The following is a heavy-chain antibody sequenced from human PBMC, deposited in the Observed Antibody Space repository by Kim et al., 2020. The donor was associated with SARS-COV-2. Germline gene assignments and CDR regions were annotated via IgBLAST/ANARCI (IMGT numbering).Heavy chain of an antibody. V-gene: IGHV3-30*01. J-gene: IGHJ4*02. CDR2: DGSNN. CDR3: AREWDY. Sequence: DGSNNSYPASVKGRFTISRDNSKNTLYLQMNSLRAEDTAVYYCAREWDYWGQGTLVTVSS.